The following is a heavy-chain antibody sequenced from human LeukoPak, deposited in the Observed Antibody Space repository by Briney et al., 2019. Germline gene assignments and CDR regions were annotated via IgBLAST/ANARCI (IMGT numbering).Heavy chain of an antibody. CDR2: IYTSGST. CDR1: GGSISSGSYY. J-gene: IGHJ6*03. Sequence: PSETLSLTCTVSGGSISSGSYYWSWIRQPAGKGLEWIGRIYTSGSTNYNPSLKSRVTISVDTSKNQFSLKPSSVTAADTAVYYCARDRVSPTLYYYYYMDVWGKGTTVTVSS. CDR3: ARDRVSPTLYYYYYMDV. V-gene: IGHV4-61*02.